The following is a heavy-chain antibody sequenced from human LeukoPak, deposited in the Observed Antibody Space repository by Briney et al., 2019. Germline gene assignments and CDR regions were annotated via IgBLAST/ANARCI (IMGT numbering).Heavy chain of an antibody. CDR2: INWNGGST. V-gene: IGHV3-20*04. D-gene: IGHD3-22*01. J-gene: IGHJ4*02. CDR3: ARGGYYYDSSGYYPLDY. Sequence: GGSLRLSCAASGFTFDDYGMSWVRQAPGKGLEWVSGINWNGGSTGYAYSMKGRFTISRDNAKNSLYLQMNSLRAEDTALYYCARGGYYYDSSGYYPLDYWGQGTLVTVSS. CDR1: GFTFDDYG.